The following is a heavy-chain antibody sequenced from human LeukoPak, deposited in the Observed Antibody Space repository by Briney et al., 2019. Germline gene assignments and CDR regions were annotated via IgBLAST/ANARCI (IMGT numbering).Heavy chain of an antibody. CDR2: IYSGGST. V-gene: IGHV3-53*01. Sequence: GGSLRLSCAASGFSVSSRFMSWVRQAPGKGLEWVSVIYSGGSTYYGDSVKDRFTISRDNSKNTLYLQMNSLRAEDTAVYYCARGAEDIVFYFDHWGQGTLVTVSS. D-gene: IGHD2-15*01. CDR1: GFSVSSRF. CDR3: ARGAEDIVFYFDH. J-gene: IGHJ4*02.